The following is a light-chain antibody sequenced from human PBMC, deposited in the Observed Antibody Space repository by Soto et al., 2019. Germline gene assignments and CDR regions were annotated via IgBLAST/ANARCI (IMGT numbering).Light chain of an antibody. CDR3: QQFSNWPWT. Sequence: EIVLTQSPATLSLSPGERATLSCRASQSVSSYLAWYQQKPGQAPRLLIYGASTRATGVPARISGSGSGTEFTLTISSLQSQDFAVYYCQQFSNWPWTFGQGTKVDIK. J-gene: IGKJ1*01. CDR1: QSVSSY. V-gene: IGKV3D-15*01. CDR2: GAS.